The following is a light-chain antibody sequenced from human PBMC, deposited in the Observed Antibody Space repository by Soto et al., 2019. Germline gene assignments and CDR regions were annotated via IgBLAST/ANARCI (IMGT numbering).Light chain of an antibody. V-gene: IGKV3-20*01. CDR2: GAS. Sequence: DIVLTQSLDTLALSPGERDTLSCRSSQRVSSSFLAWYQQKPGQAPRLVVFGASSRATGIRDRFSGSESGTDFTLTISRLDPEDVAVYYCQQYGRSVWTFGQGTKVEI. CDR1: QRVSSSF. J-gene: IGKJ1*01. CDR3: QQYGRSVWT.